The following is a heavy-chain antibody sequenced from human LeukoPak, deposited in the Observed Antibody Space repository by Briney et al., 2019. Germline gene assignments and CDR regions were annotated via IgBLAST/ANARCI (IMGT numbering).Heavy chain of an antibody. CDR2: IYNSGNN. Sequence: SETLSLTCTVSGGSISSDYWQWIRQPPGKGLEWVGYIYNSGNNHYNSSLKSRVTISIDTSKNQFSLKLASVTAADTAVYYCATRGYWGQGTMVAVSS. J-gene: IGHJ4*02. CDR1: GGSISSDY. CDR3: ATRGY. D-gene: IGHD3-10*01. V-gene: IGHV4-59*08.